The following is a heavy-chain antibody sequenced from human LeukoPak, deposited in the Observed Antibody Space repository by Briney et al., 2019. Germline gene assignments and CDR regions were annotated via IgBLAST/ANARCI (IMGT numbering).Heavy chain of an antibody. CDR2: IKQDGSEK. J-gene: IGHJ4*02. V-gene: IGHV3-7*01. CDR1: GFTFSSYW. CDR3: ARGNYFGSGSYGLLYYFDD. D-gene: IGHD3-10*01. Sequence: GGSLILSCAASGFTFSSYWMSWVRQAPGKGLEWVANIKQDGSEKYYVDSVKGRFTISRDNAKNSLYLQMNSLRAEDTAVYYCARGNYFGSGSYGLLYYFDDWGQGTLVTVSS.